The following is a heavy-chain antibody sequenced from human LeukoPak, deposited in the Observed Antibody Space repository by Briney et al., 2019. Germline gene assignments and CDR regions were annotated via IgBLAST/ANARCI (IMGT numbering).Heavy chain of an antibody. J-gene: IGHJ4*02. CDR3: ARDSHRYYYVSSGYYGPL. Sequence: GGSLRLSCAASGFTFSSYSMNWVRQAPGKGLEWVSSISSSSSYIYYADSVKGRFTISRDNAKNSLYLQMNSLRAEDTAVYYCARDSHRYYYVSSGYYGPLWGQGTLVTVSS. V-gene: IGHV3-21*01. CDR2: ISSSSSYI. CDR1: GFTFSSYS. D-gene: IGHD3-22*01.